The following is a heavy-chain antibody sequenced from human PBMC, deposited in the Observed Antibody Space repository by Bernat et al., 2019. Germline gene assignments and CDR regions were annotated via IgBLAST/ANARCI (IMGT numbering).Heavy chain of an antibody. CDR1: GYTFTSYY. V-gene: IGHV1-46*01. J-gene: IGHJ4*02. D-gene: IGHD2-15*01. CDR2: INPSGGST. CDR3: ASSGSRNLDY. Sequence: QVQLVQSGAEVKKPEASVKVSCKASGYTFTSYYMHWVRQAPGQGLEWMGIINPSGGSTSYAQKFQGRVTMTRDTSTSTFYMELSSLRSEDTAVYYCASSGSRNLDYWGQRTLVTVSS.